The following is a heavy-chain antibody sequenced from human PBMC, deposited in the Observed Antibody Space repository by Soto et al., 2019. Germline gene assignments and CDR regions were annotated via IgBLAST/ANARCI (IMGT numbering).Heavy chain of an antibody. CDR1: GFTFSTSA. J-gene: IGHJ4*02. CDR2: ISVSGGGT. CDR3: AKKRTGRQLVPAGPLDS. D-gene: IGHD6-6*01. V-gene: IGHV3-23*01. Sequence: EVQLLESGGGLVQPGGSLRLSCGAAGFTFSTSAMHWVRQAPGKGLEWVSGISVSGGGTHYADSVKGRFTVSRDNTKNTLYLQMDALRAEDTAIYYWAKKRTGRQLVPAGPLDSWGQGTLVTVSS.